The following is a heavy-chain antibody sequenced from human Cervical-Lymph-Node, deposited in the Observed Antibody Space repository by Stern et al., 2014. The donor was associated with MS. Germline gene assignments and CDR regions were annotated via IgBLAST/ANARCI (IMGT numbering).Heavy chain of an antibody. CDR2: ISNTGGTI. CDR3: GRSFINRTAVDR. CDR1: GFTFNDYC. D-gene: IGHD2/OR15-2a*01. Sequence: VQLVESGGHLVKPGGSLRLSCAASGFTFNDYCMNWIRQAPGKGLEWISYISNTGGTIYHADSVKGRFTVSRDNAKKSLYLEMNSLTAEDTPLFYCGRSFINRTAVDRWGQGTLVTVSS. J-gene: IGHJ5*02. V-gene: IGHV3-11*01.